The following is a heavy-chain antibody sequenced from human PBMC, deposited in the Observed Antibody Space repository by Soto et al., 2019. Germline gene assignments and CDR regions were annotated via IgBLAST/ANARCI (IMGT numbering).Heavy chain of an antibody. V-gene: IGHV3-9*01. CDR1: GFTFDETA. J-gene: IGHJ4*01. Sequence: EVQLVESGGGLVQPGSSLRLSCAASGFTFDETAMHWVRQPPGKGLEWVSGISWDSASVGFADSVKGRFSISRDNAKNSLYLQMNSLRPEDTALYYCVKGLRKQGLLWGVDYWGHGTLVTVSS. CDR3: VKGLRKQGLLWGVDY. CDR2: ISWDSASV. D-gene: IGHD2-2*01.